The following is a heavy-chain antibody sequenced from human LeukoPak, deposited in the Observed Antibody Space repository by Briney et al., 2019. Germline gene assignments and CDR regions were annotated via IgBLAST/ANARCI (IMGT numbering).Heavy chain of an antibody. CDR2: IYHSGST. D-gene: IGHD2-2*01. J-gene: IGHJ4*02. V-gene: IGHV4-38-2*01. CDR3: ARNGTSSYFDY. Sequence: PSETLSLTCAVSGYSISSGYYWGWIRQAPGKGLEWIGSIYHSGSTHYNPSLKSRVTISVNTPKNQFSLKLCIVVAAYTAVYYCARNGTSSYFDYWGQGTLVTVSS. CDR1: GYSISSGYY.